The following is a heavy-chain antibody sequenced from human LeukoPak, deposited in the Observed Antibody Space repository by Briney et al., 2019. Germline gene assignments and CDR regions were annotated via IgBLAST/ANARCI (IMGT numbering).Heavy chain of an antibody. Sequence: PGRSLRLPYAPCVCRFRQYCMLWLRQAPGKGLEWVAVIWFDGSNQYYADSVKGRFTISRDNSKNTLHLQMNSLRAEDTALYYCACAGALGGRRTSDFDYWGQGTLVTVSS. CDR3: ACAGALGGRRTSDFDY. CDR2: IWFDGSNQ. V-gene: IGHV3-33*08. D-gene: IGHD2-21*01. CDR1: VCRFRQYC. J-gene: IGHJ4*02.